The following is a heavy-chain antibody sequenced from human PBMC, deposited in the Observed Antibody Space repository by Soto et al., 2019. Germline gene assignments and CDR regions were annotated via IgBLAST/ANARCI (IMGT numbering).Heavy chain of an antibody. V-gene: IGHV1-69*13. CDR1: GGVFSNYA. CDR2: IVPVFGTP. D-gene: IGHD3-22*01. CDR3: ARGSHYLSTGYYFDN. Sequence: ASVKVSCKASGGVFSNYALTWVRQAPGQGLEWVGGIVPVFGTPNYAPKFQGRVTVTADESTRTGYMELSSLTSEDTAMYHCARGSHYLSTGYYFDNWGQGTLVTVSS. J-gene: IGHJ5*02.